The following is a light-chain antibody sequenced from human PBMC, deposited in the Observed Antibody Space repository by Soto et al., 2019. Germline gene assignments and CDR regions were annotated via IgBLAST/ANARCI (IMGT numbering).Light chain of an antibody. CDR1: QSVCSY. CDR2: DAS. CDR3: QQRGDWPIT. Sequence: EIVLTQSPATLSLSPGERATLSCRASQSVCSYLSWYQQKPCQAPRLLIYDASNRATGIPARFSGSGSGTDFTLTISSLEPEDFAVYFCQQRGDWPITFGQGTRLAIK. V-gene: IGKV3-11*01. J-gene: IGKJ5*01.